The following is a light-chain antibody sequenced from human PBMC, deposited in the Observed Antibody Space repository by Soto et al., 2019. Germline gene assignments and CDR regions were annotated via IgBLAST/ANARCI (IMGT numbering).Light chain of an antibody. CDR1: SSDVGAYNS. V-gene: IGLV2-14*03. Sequence: QSALTQPASVSGSPGQSITISCTGTSSDVGAYNSVSWYQQHPGKAPKLMIYGVSNRPSGVSNRFSGSKSANTASLTISGLQAEDEADYYCSSYTTSSVLFGGGTKLTVL. CDR2: GVS. J-gene: IGLJ2*01. CDR3: SSYTTSSVL.